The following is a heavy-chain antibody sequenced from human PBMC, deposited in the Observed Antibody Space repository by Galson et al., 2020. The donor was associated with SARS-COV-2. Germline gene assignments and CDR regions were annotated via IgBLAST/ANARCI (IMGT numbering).Heavy chain of an antibody. V-gene: IGHV4-61*02. CDR3: TREDPYYFDKPGFDD. Sequence: SETLSLTCTVSGDSISRGTYFWTWVRQSAGTGLQCIGRFYLGGSTNYNPSLKSRVTISVDASKNQFSLELRSVTAADTAVYYCTREDPYYFDKPGFDDWGQGTLVTVSS. J-gene: IGHJ4*02. D-gene: IGHD3-22*01. CDR1: GDSISRGTYF. CDR2: FYLGGST.